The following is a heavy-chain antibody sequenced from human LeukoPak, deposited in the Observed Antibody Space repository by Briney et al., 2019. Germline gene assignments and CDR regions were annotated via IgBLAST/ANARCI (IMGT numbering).Heavy chain of an antibody. V-gene: IGHV3-23*01. CDR2: ISGSGGST. D-gene: IGHD1-26*01. Sequence: GGSLRLSCAASGFTFSSYAMSWVRQAPGKGLEWVSAISGSGGSTYYADSVKGRFTISRDNSKNTLYLQMNSLRAEDTAVYYCASRYSGSYETYYFDYWGQGTLVTVSS. CDR3: ASRYSGSYETYYFDY. J-gene: IGHJ4*02. CDR1: GFTFSSYA.